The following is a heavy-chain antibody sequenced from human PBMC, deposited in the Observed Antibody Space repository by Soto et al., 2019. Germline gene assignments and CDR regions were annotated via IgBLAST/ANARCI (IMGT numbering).Heavy chain of an antibody. CDR1: GYTFTSYG. J-gene: IGHJ4*02. CDR2: ISAYNGNT. Sequence: ASVKVSCKASGYTFTSYGISWVRLAPGQGLEWMGWISAYNGNTNYAQKLQGRVTMTTDTSTSTAYMELRSLRSDDTAVYYCARDYYYDSSGYYDYWGQGTLVTVSS. D-gene: IGHD3-22*01. CDR3: ARDYYYDSSGYYDY. V-gene: IGHV1-18*01.